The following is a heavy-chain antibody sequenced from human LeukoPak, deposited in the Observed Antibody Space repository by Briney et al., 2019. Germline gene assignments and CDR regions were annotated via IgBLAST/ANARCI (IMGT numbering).Heavy chain of an antibody. CDR1: GGSFSGYY. V-gene: IGHV4-31*11. J-gene: IGHJ6*03. Sequence: PSETLSLTCAVYGGSFSGYYWSWIRQHPGKGLEWIGYIYYSGSTYYNPSLKSRVTISVDTSKNQFSLKLSSVTAADTAVYYCARGSQRGLRLYYYYYMDVWGKGTTVTVSS. CDR2: IYYSGST. D-gene: IGHD2-21*02. CDR3: ARGSQRGLRLYYYYYMDV.